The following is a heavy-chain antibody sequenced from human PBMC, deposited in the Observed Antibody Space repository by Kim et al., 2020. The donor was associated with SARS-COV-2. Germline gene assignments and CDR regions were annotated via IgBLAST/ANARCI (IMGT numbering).Heavy chain of an antibody. Sequence: GGSLRLSCAASGFTFSSYGMHWVRQAPGKGREWVAGISDDGSNKYYADSVKGRFTISRDNSKNTLYLQMNSLRAEDTAVYYCAKACGYSYTTPFDYWGQGNLLTVAS. D-gene: IGHD5-18*01. J-gene: IGHJ4*02. CDR3: AKACGYSYTTPFDY. CDR2: ISDDGSNK. CDR1: GFTFSSYG. V-gene: IGHV3-30*18.